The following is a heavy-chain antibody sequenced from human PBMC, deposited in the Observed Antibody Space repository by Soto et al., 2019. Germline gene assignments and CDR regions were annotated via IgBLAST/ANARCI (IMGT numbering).Heavy chain of an antibody. D-gene: IGHD3-3*01. CDR1: GFTFSSYG. Sequence: QLGGSLRLSCAASGFTFSSYGMHWVRQAPGKGLEWVAVISYDGSNKYYADSVKGRFTISRDNSKNTLYLQMNSLRAEDTAVYYCAKTYDFWSGPHFDYWGQGTLVTVSS. J-gene: IGHJ4*02. CDR2: ISYDGSNK. V-gene: IGHV3-30*18. CDR3: AKTYDFWSGPHFDY.